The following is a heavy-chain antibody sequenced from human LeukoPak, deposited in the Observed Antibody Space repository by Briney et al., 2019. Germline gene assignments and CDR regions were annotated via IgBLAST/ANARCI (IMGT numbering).Heavy chain of an antibody. CDR3: ARAGDDYGDS. V-gene: IGHV3-9*01. CDR1: GFTFDDYA. CDR2: ISWNSGSI. D-gene: IGHD5-24*01. Sequence: PGRSLRLSCAASGFTFDDYAMHWVRQAPGKGLEWVSGISWNSGSIGYADSVKGRFTISRDNAKNSLYLQMNSLRAEDTALYYCARAGDDYGDSWGQGTLVTVSS. J-gene: IGHJ4*02.